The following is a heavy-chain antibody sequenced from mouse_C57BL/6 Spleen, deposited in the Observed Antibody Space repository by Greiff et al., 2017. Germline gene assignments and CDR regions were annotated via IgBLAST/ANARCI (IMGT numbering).Heavy chain of an antibody. CDR2: INYDGSST. V-gene: IGHV5-16*01. D-gene: IGHD2-10*01. Sequence: EVKLMESEGGLVQPGSSMKLSCTASGFTFSDYYMAWVRQVPEKGLEWVANINYDGSSTYYLDSLKSRFIISRDNAKNILYLQMSSLKSDDTATYYCARDCLLAYFDYWGQGTTLTVSS. J-gene: IGHJ2*01. CDR1: GFTFSDYY. CDR3: ARDCLLAYFDY.